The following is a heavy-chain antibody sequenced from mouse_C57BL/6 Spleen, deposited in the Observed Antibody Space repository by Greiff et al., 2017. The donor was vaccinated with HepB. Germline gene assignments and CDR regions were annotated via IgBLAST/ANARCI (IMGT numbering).Heavy chain of an antibody. J-gene: IGHJ4*01. V-gene: IGHV3-1*01. Sequence: QLKESGPGMVKPSQSLSLTCTVTGYSITSGYDWHWIRHFPGNKLGWMGYISYSGSTNYNPSLKSRISITHDTSKNHFFLKLNSVTTEDTATYYCARGERRRGYAMDYWGQGTSVTVSS. CDR3: ARGERRRGYAMDY. CDR1: GYSITSGYD. CDR2: ISYSGST.